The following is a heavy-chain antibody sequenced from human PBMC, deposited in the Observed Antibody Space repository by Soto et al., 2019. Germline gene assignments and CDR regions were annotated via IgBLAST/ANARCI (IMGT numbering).Heavy chain of an antibody. CDR1: GGTFSSYA. Sequence: QVQLEQSGAEVKKPGYSVKVSCKGSGGTFSSYAISWLRQAPGQGLEWMGGIIPISGTANYAQKFQGRVTITADKSTSTAYMELSSLRSDDTAVYYCARSQGSSTSLEIYYYYYYGMDVWGQGTTVTVSS. CDR3: ARSQGSSTSLEIYYYYYYGMDV. V-gene: IGHV1-69*06. J-gene: IGHJ6*02. CDR2: IIPISGTA. D-gene: IGHD2-2*01.